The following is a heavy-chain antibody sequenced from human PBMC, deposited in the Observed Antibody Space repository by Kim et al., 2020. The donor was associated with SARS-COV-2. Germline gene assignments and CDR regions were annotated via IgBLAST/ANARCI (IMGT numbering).Heavy chain of an antibody. Sequence: SETLSLTCTVSGGSISSGGYYWSWIRQHPGKGLEWIGYIYYSGSTYYNPSLKSRVTISVDTSKNQFSLKLSSVTAADTAVYYCARGPNYGVYYFDYWGQGTLVTVSS. V-gene: IGHV4-31*03. D-gene: IGHD4-17*01. CDR1: GGSISSGGYY. CDR3: ARGPNYGVYYFDY. J-gene: IGHJ4*02. CDR2: IYYSGST.